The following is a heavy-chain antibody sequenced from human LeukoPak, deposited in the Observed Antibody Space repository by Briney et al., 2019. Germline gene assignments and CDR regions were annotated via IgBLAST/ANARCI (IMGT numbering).Heavy chain of an antibody. V-gene: IGHV3-64*01. CDR3: ARDGGYGDYADY. CDR2: ISSNGGST. CDR1: GFTFSSYA. J-gene: IGHJ4*02. D-gene: IGHD4-17*01. Sequence: GGSLRLSCAASGFTFSSYAMHWVRQAPGKGLEYVSAISSNGGSTCYANSVKGRFTISRDNSKNRLYLQMGSLRAEDMAVYSCARDGGYGDYADYWGQGTLVTVSS.